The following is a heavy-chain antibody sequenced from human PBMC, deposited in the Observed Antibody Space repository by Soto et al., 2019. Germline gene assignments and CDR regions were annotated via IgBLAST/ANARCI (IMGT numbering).Heavy chain of an antibody. CDR3: ARGYYDSSGYYWVFDY. CDR2: ISSSGDKI. D-gene: IGHD3-22*01. Sequence: GGSLILSCGDSGFVFSNYGMNWARQAPGKGLQWVSYISSSGDKIYYADSVKGRFTISRDKAKDSLYLQMNSLRAEDTAVYYCARGYYDSSGYYWVFDYWGQGT. J-gene: IGHJ4*02. V-gene: IGHV3-48*01. CDR1: GFVFSNYG.